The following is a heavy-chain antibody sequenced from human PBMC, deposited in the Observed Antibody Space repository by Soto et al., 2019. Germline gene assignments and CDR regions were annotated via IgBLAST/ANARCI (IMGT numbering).Heavy chain of an antibody. CDR3: ARLGFPGAIYFDS. CDR2: IYPGDSET. V-gene: IGHV5-51*01. J-gene: IGHJ4*02. CDR1: GCNFTTFW. Sequence: PGESLKISCKGSGCNFTTFWIGWVRQMPGKGLEWMGIIYPGDSETKYSPDFEGQVTISADRSTNTAYLQWRSLRASDTAMYYCARLGFPGAIYFDSWGLGTLVTVSS.